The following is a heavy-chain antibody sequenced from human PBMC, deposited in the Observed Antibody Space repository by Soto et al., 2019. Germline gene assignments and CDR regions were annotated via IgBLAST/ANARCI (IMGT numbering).Heavy chain of an antibody. V-gene: IGHV3-21*01. CDR3: ARDRLTSVGDTGY. Sequence: EVQLVESGGGLVKPGGSLRLSCAASGFTFSSYSMNWVRQAPGKGLEWVSSISSSSSYIYYADSVKGRFTISRDNAKNSLYLQMNSLRAEDTAVYYCARDRLTSVGDTGYWGQGTLVTVSS. J-gene: IGHJ4*02. D-gene: IGHD1-26*01. CDR1: GFTFSSYS. CDR2: ISSSSSYI.